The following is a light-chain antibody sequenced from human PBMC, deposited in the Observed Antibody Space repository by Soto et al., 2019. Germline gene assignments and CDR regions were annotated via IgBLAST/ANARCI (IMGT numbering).Light chain of an antibody. CDR3: QQVNSFPLT. Sequence: DIVMTQTPLSLSATVGQTASITCRSSQGIKSCVAWYQQKPDQAPKVLTFDASSLQSGVPSRFSGSGSGTDFTLTISNLEPEDFATYFCQQVNSFPLTFGGGTKVEI. V-gene: IGKV1-12*01. J-gene: IGKJ4*01. CDR1: QGIKSC. CDR2: DAS.